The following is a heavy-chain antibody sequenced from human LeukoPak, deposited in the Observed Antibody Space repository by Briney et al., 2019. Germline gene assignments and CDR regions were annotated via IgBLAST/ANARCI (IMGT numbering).Heavy chain of an antibody. V-gene: IGHV4-61*02. J-gene: IGHJ5*02. CDR1: GDSFNSGSFF. CDR2: LSTKEST. Sequence: PSETLSLTCTVSGDSFNSGSFFWTWIRQSAGKGLEWIVRLSTKESTNSNPTLKSRVTISADTSKNEFSLKLSSVTAADTAVYYCAREGATGTTSWFDPWGKGTLVTVSS. D-gene: IGHD1-7*01. CDR3: AREGATGTTSWFDP.